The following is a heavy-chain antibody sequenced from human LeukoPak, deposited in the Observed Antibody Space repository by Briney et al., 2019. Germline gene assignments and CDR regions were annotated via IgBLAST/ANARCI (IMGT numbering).Heavy chain of an antibody. J-gene: IGHJ5*02. D-gene: IGHD3-22*01. CDR1: GFTFSSYS. CDR2: ISSSSSTI. V-gene: IGHV3-48*01. Sequence: PGGSLRLSCAASGFTFSSYSMNWVRQAPGKGLEWVSYISSSSSTIYYADSVKGRFTISRDNAKNSLYLQMNSLRAEDTAVYYCARAYYYDSGGRFWFDPWGQGTLVTVSS. CDR3: ARAYYYDSGGRFWFDP.